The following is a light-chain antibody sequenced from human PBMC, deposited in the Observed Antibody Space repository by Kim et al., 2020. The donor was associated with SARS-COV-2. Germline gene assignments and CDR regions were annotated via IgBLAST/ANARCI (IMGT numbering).Light chain of an antibody. Sequence: QSALTQPASVSGSPGQSITISCAGTSSDVGNYNYVSWYQQHPGKAPKLLIYDVSKRPSGVSVRFSGSKSDNTASLTISGLQADDEADYYCSSYTTSITYVFGTGTKVTVL. CDR3: SSYTTSITYV. CDR1: SSDVGNYNY. V-gene: IGLV2-14*03. J-gene: IGLJ1*01. CDR2: DVS.